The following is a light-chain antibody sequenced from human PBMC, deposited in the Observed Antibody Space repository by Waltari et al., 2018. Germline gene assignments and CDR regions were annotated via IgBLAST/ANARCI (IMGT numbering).Light chain of an antibody. CDR1: QSVASRH. V-gene: IGKV3-20*01. CDR2: DAS. J-gene: IGKJ1*01. Sequence: ETVLTQSPGTLSLSTGERATLPCRASQSVASRHLAWYQQKPGQAPRLLIYDASSRATGIPDRFSGSGSGTDFTLTITRLEPEDFAVYYCQQYGNPPRTFGQGTDVEIK. CDR3: QQYGNPPRT.